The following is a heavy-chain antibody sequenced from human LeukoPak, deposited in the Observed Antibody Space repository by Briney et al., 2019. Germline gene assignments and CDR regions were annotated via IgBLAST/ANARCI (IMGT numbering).Heavy chain of an antibody. D-gene: IGHD1-26*01. CDR1: GGSISSSSYY. CDR2: IYYSGST. J-gene: IGHJ4*02. CDR3: AASYSPQYYFDY. V-gene: IGHV4-39*01. Sequence: SETLSLTCAVSGGSISSSSYYWGWIRQPPGKGLEWIGSIYYSGSTYYNPSLKSRVTISVDTSKNQFSLKLGSVTAADTAVYYCAASYSPQYYFDYWGQGTLVTVSS.